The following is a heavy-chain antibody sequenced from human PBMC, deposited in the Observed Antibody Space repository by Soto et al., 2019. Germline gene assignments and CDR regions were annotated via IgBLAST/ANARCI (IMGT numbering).Heavy chain of an antibody. Sequence: ASVKVSCKASGYTFTSYGISWVRQAPGQGLEWMGWISAYNGNTNYAQKLQGRVTMTTDKSTSTAYMELRSLRSDDTAVYYCARLWFGELFRVWDYYYYMDVWGKGTTVTVSS. CDR3: ARLWFGELFRVWDYYYYMDV. D-gene: IGHD3-10*01. V-gene: IGHV1-18*01. J-gene: IGHJ6*03. CDR1: GYTFTSYG. CDR2: ISAYNGNT.